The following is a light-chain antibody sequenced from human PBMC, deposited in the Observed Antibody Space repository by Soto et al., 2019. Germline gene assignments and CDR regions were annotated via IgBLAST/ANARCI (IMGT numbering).Light chain of an antibody. Sequence: EIVLTQSPGTLSLSPGERATLSCRSSQSVSSNYLAGYQQKPDQAPRLVIYDVSGRATGIPDRFSGSGSGTDFTLTISRLEPEDFAVYYCQQYGSSPTFGQGTKVEIK. CDR2: DVS. V-gene: IGKV3-20*01. CDR1: QSVSSNY. J-gene: IGKJ1*01. CDR3: QQYGSSPT.